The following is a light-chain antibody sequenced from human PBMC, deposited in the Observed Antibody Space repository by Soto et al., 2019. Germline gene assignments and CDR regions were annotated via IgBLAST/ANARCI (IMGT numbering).Light chain of an antibody. CDR3: QQYNSYSRT. J-gene: IGKJ1*01. CDR1: QGISSY. Sequence: DIQLTQSPSFVSASVGDRVTITCRASQGISSYLAWYQQTPGKAPKLLIYAASTLQSGVPSRFSGSGSGTDFTLTISCLQSEDFATYYCQQYNSYSRTFGQGTKVDIK. CDR2: AAS. V-gene: IGKV1-9*01.